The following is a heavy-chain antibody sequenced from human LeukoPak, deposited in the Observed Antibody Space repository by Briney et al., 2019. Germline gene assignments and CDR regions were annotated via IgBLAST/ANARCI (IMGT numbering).Heavy chain of an antibody. CDR1: GYTFTSYD. CDR2: MNPNSGNT. CDR3: ARGRIAAAGNRFDP. D-gene: IGHD6-13*01. Sequence: GASVKVSCKASGYTFTSYDINWVRQATGQGLEWMGWMNPNSGNTGYAQKFQGRVTMTRNTSISTAYMELSSLRSEDTAVYYCARGRIAAAGNRFDPWGQGTLVTVSS. V-gene: IGHV1-8*01. J-gene: IGHJ5*02.